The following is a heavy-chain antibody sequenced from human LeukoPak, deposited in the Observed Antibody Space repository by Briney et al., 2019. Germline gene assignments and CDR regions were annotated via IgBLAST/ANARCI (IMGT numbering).Heavy chain of an antibody. CDR3: AKVLGFIVGANFDY. J-gene: IGHJ4*02. Sequence: GGSLRLSCAASGFTFSSYAMSWVRQAPGKGLEWVSAISGSGGSTYYADSVKGRFTISSDNSKNTLHLQMNSLRAEDTAVYYCAKVLGFIVGANFDYWGQGTLVTVSS. D-gene: IGHD1-26*01. V-gene: IGHV3-23*01. CDR2: ISGSGGST. CDR1: GFTFSSYA.